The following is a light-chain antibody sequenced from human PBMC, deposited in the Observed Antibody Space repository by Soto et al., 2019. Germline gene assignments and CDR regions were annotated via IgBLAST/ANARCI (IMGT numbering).Light chain of an antibody. J-gene: IGKJ3*01. CDR1: QSVSSN. CDR3: QQYDYWPPA. Sequence: ETVMTQSPATLSVSPGERATLSCRASQSVSSNLAWYQQKFGQAPRLLIYGASTRATDIPARFSGTGSGTEFTLTISSLQSEDFAVYYCQQYDYWPPAFGPGTKVDIK. V-gene: IGKV3-15*01. CDR2: GAS.